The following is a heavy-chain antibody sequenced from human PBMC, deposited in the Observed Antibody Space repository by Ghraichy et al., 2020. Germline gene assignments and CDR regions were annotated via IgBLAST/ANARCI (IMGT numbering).Heavy chain of an antibody. CDR3: AGTGWGDTAMVFDY. V-gene: IGHV4-59*01. CDR1: GGSISSYY. CDR2: IYYSGST. D-gene: IGHD5-18*01. Sequence: SETLSLTCTVSGGSISSYYWSWIRQPPGKGLEWIGYIYYSGSTNYNPSLKSRVTISVDTSKNQFSLKLSSVTAAHTAVYYCAGTGWGDTAMVFDYWGQGTLGHRLF. J-gene: IGHJ4*02.